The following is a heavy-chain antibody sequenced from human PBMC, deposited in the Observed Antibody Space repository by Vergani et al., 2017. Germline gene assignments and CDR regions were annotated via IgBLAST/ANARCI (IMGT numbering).Heavy chain of an antibody. CDR1: GFTSSYYG. J-gene: IGHJ4*02. CDR3: ATKSCGTPGFQIRYFRE. D-gene: IGHD1-1*01. V-gene: IGHV3-30*03. Sequence: QVHLVESGGGVVQPGRSLRLPCVVSGFTSSYYGMHWVRQAPGKGLEWVAVISYDGTQQYYADSVKGRFTISRDNSKSTLYLQMNSLRTEDTTLYYCATKSCGTPGFQIRYFREWGQGTLVTVSS. CDR2: ISYDGTQQ.